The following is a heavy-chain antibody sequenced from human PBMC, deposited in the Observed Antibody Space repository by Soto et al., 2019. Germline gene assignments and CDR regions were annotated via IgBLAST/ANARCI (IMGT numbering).Heavy chain of an antibody. Sequence: PSETLSLTCAVSGGSISSGGYSWSWIRQPPGKGLEWIGYIYHSGSTYYNPSLKSRVTISVDTSKNQFSLKVSSVTAADTAVYYCARGRSGDGYNAVDYWGQGTLVTVSS. CDR3: ARGRSGDGYNAVDY. CDR1: GGSISSGGYS. J-gene: IGHJ4*02. CDR2: IYHSGST. D-gene: IGHD5-12*01. V-gene: IGHV4-30-2*01.